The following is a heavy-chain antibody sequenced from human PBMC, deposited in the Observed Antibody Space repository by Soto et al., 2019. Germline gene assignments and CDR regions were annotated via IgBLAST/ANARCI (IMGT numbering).Heavy chain of an antibody. D-gene: IGHD3-22*01. V-gene: IGHV1-69*02. CDR2: IIPILGIA. J-gene: IGHJ3*02. CDR1: GGTFSSYT. Sequence: QVQLVQSGAEVKKPGSSVKVSCKASGGTFSSYTISWVRQAPGQGLEWMGRIIPILGIANYAQKFQGRVTITADKSTSTAYMELSSLISEDTAVYYCARAYYYDSSGYPDEDAFDIWGQGTMVTVSS. CDR3: ARAYYYDSSGYPDEDAFDI.